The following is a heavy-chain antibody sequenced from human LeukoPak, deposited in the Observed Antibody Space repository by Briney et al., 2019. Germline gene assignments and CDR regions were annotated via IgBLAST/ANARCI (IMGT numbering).Heavy chain of an antibody. CDR1: GASISGYY. CDR3: ARYRCPVDICDGFDY. J-gene: IGHJ4*02. D-gene: IGHD2-8*02. CDR2: MHSTGST. Sequence: SETLSLTCTVSGASISGYYWSWLRQAPGKGLEWIGYMHSTGSTNQNPSLKSRGTMSVDASKNQFSLKLTSVTAADTAVYYCARYRCPVDICDGFDYWGRGTLVTVST. V-gene: IGHV4-59*01.